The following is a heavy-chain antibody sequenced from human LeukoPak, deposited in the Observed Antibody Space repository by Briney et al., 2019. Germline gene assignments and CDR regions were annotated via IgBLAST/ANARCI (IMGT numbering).Heavy chain of an antibody. J-gene: IGHJ4*02. Sequence: PGGSLRLSCAASGFTFSSYAMSWVRQAPGEGLEWVSAISGSGESTYYADSVKGRFTISRDNAENSLYLQMNSLRVEDTAVYYCARAPTVLVGYCSSSSCQADYWGQGTLVTVSA. D-gene: IGHD2-2*01. CDR2: ISGSGEST. CDR1: GFTFSSYA. V-gene: IGHV3-23*01. CDR3: ARAPTVLVGYCSSSSCQADY.